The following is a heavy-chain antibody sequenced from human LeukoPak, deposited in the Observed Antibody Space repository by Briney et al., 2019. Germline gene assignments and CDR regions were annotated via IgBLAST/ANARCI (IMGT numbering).Heavy chain of an antibody. V-gene: IGHV3-23*01. CDR2: ISGSGGNT. D-gene: IGHD4-17*01. CDR1: GLMFSTYA. J-gene: IGHJ6*02. Sequence: GGSLRLACAASGLMFSTYAMTWVRQAPGKGLEWVSAISGSGGNTYYADSVKGRFTISRDNSKNTVYLQMSSLRAEDTAVYYCASSIPNGESLYYHGVDVWGQGTTVTVSS. CDR3: ASSIPNGESLYYHGVDV.